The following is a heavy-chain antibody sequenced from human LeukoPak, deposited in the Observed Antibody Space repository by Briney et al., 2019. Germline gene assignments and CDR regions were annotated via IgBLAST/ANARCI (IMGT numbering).Heavy chain of an antibody. J-gene: IGHJ4*02. CDR3: ARVPKFGESTENDIDY. CDR2: IRYDGSNK. Sequence: GGSLRLSXAASGFTFSSYGMHWVRQAPGKGLEWVACIRYDGSNKYYADSVKGRFTISRDNSKNTLYLQMNSLRAEDTAVYYCARVPKFGESTENDIDYWGQGTLVTVSS. V-gene: IGHV3-30*02. D-gene: IGHD3-10*01. CDR1: GFTFSSYG.